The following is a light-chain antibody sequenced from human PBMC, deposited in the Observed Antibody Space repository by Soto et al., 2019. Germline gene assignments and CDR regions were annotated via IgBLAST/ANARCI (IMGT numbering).Light chain of an antibody. CDR1: QTVRNNY. CDR3: QQFSSYPLT. CDR2: DAS. J-gene: IGKJ4*01. V-gene: IGKV3-20*01. Sequence: EFVFTQSPGTLSLSPGERATLYCRASQTVRNNYLAWYQQKPGQAPRLLIYDASSRATGIPDRFSGGGSGTDCTLTISRLEPEDFEVYYCQQFSSYPLTFGGGTKVDI.